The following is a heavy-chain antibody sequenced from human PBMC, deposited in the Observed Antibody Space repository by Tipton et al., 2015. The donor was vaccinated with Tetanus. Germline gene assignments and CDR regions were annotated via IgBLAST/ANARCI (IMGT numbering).Heavy chain of an antibody. D-gene: IGHD6-6*01. CDR3: ARDQGGGRVVRLNWFDP. J-gene: IGHJ5*02. V-gene: IGHV4-31*03. CDR1: GGSISSYY. CDR2: IYYSGST. Sequence: TLSLTCTVSGGSISSYYWNWIRHQPGKGLEWIGYIYYSGSTHYNPSLESRVTISVDTSKNQFSLKMTSVTAADTAIYYCARDQGGGRVVRLNWFDPWGQGTLVTVSS.